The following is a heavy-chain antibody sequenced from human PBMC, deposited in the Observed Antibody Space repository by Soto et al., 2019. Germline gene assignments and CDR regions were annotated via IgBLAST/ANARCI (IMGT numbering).Heavy chain of an antibody. CDR2: INHSGST. J-gene: IGHJ3*02. CDR3: ARGPYVLPLDI. D-gene: IGHD3-10*01. Sequence: QVQLQQWGAGLLKPSETLSLTCAVYGGSFSGYYWSWIRQPPGKGLEWIGEINHSGSTNYNPSLKSRVPISVDTSKNQFSLKLSSVTAADTAVYYCARGPYVLPLDIWGQGTMVTVSS. CDR1: GGSFSGYY. V-gene: IGHV4-34*01.